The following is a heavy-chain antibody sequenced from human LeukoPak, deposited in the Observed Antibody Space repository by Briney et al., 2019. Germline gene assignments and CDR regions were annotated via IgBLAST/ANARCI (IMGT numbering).Heavy chain of an antibody. CDR1: GYTFTSYY. V-gene: IGHV1-46*01. Sequence: ASVKVSCKASGYTFTSYYMHWVRQAPGQGLEWMGIINPSGGSTSYAQKLQGRVTMTIDTSTTTAYMELRSLRSDDTAVYYCAKGRRSSFFDYWGQGTLVTVSS. CDR2: INPSGGST. J-gene: IGHJ4*02. CDR3: AKGRRSSFFDY.